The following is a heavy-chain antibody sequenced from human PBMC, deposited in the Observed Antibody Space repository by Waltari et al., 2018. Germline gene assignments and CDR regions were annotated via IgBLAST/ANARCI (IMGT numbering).Heavy chain of an antibody. CDR3: ARIKVSRYFDL. CDR1: GYSISSGYY. V-gene: IGHV4-38-2*01. CDR2: IYHSGST. D-gene: IGHD1-20*01. Sequence: QVQLQESGPGLVKPSETLSLTCAVSGYSISSGYYWGWIRQPPGKGLEWIGSIYHSGSTYYNPSLKSRVTISVDTSKNQFSLKLSSVTAADTAVYYCARIKVSRYFDLWGRGTLVTVSS. J-gene: IGHJ2*01.